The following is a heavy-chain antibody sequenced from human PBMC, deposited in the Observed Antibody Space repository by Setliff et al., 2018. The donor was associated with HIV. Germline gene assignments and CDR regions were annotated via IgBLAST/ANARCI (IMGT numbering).Heavy chain of an antibody. D-gene: IGHD2-15*01. CDR2: IYYSGMT. CDR3: ARAPLSGGGFGWFDP. J-gene: IGHJ5*02. Sequence: SETLSLTCSVSGGSISSYYWSWIRQPPGKGLEWIGDIYYSGMTNYNPSLQSRVTISLDTSKNQFSLKVNSVTAADTAVYYCARAPLSGGGFGWFDPWGQGTLVTVSS. CDR1: GGSISSYY. V-gene: IGHV4-59*01.